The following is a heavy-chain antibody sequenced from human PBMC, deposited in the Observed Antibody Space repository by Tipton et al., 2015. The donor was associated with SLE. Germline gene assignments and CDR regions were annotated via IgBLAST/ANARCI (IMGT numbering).Heavy chain of an antibody. Sequence: QLVQSGAEVKKPGEPLKISCKVSGYSFSSYWMGWVRKMPGKGLEWMGIIYPGDSDTRYSTALEGQVTILVDKSINTAYLQWNSLKASDTAIYYCARHVWKGLFAWSGLYHFDYWGQGALVTVPS. V-gene: IGHV5-51*01. CDR3: ARHVWKGLFAWSGLYHFDY. J-gene: IGHJ4*02. CDR1: GYSFSSYW. CDR2: IYPGDSDT. D-gene: IGHD3-9*01.